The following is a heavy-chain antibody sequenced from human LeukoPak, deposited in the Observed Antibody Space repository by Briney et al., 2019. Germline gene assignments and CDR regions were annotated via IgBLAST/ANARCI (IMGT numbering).Heavy chain of an antibody. CDR3: AKDLFRNTAMVTDAFGI. CDR2: IRYDGSNK. J-gene: IGHJ3*02. Sequence: GRSLRLSCAASGFTFSSYGMHWVRQAPGKGLEWVAFIRYDGSNKYYADSVKGRFTISRDNSKNTLYLQMNSLRAEDTAVYYCAKDLFRNTAMVTDAFGIWGQGTMVTVSS. CDR1: GFTFSSYG. V-gene: IGHV3-30*02. D-gene: IGHD5-18*01.